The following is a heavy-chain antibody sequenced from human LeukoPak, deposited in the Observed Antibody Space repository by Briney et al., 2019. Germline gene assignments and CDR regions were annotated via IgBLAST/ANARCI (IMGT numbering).Heavy chain of an antibody. V-gene: IGHV3-23*01. D-gene: IGHD1-26*01. J-gene: IGHJ4*02. CDR2: ISGSDGSA. CDR3: ARAGSIRFDY. CDR1: EFSVGSNY. Sequence: GGSLRLSCAASEFSVGSNYMTWVRQAPGKGLEWVSGISGSDGSAYYADSVKGRFTISRDNSKNTLYLQMNSLRAEDTAVYYCARAGSIRFDYWGQGTLVTVSS.